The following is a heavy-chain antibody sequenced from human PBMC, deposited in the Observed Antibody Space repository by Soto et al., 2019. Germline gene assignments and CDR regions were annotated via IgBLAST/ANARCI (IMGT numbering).Heavy chain of an antibody. J-gene: IGHJ4*02. Sequence: PGGSLRLSCAASGFTFRSYSMNWVRQAPGKGLEWVSYISSSSSTIYYADTVKGRFTIFRDNAKNSLYLQMNSLRDEDTAVYYCARVEYYYDSSGYYPFDYWGQGTLVTVSS. D-gene: IGHD3-22*01. CDR2: ISSSSSTI. CDR3: ARVEYYYDSSGYYPFDY. CDR1: GFTFRSYS. V-gene: IGHV3-48*02.